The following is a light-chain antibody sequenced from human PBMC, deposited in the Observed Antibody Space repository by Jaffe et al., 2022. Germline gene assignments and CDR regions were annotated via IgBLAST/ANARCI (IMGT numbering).Light chain of an antibody. CDR3: QAWDSNTGV. Sequence: SYDLTQPPSVSVSPGQTASITCSGDKLGDKYACWYQQKPGQSPVLVMYQDNKRPSGIPERFSGSNSGNTATLTISGTQAVDEADYYCQAWDSNTGVFGAGTKVTVL. V-gene: IGLV3-1*01. CDR1: KLGDKY. CDR2: QDN. J-gene: IGLJ1*01.